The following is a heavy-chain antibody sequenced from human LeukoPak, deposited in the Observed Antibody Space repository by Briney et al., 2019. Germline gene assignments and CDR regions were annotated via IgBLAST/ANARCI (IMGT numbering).Heavy chain of an antibody. CDR1: GDSVSSDSVA. V-gene: IGHV6-1*01. CDR3: TRASETGQGDY. Sequence: SQTLSLTCAISGDSVSSDSVARNWIRQSPSRGLEWLGRTYYRSKWYNDYAVSVKTRITINPDTSKNQFSLQLNSVTPDDTAVYYCTRASETGQGDYWGQGTLVTVSS. J-gene: IGHJ4*02. CDR2: TYYRSKWYN.